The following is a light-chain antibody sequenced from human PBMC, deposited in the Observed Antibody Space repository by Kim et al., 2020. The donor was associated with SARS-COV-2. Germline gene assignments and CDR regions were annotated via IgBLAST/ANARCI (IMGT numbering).Light chain of an antibody. CDR1: QSVCSHC. Sequence: EIVLTQSPGTLSLSPGERATLSCRTSQSVCSHCLAWYQQKPGQAPRLLIYSVSNRATGIPDRFSGSGSGTDFTLTISRLEPEDFAVYYFQRYAIAPPYTFGQWTKLEI. J-gene: IGKJ2*01. V-gene: IGKV3-20*01. CDR3: QRYAIAPPYT. CDR2: SVS.